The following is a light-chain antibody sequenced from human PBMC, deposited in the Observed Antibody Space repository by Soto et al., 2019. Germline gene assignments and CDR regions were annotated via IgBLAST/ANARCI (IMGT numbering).Light chain of an antibody. J-gene: IGLJ2*01. CDR2: GVS. Sequence: QSALTQPPSASGSPGQSVTISCTGTSSDVGGYNYVSWYQQHPGKAPKLMIYGVSKRPSGVPDRFSGSTSGNTASLTVSGLQADDEADYYCSSYAGSNFVVFGGGTKVTVL. V-gene: IGLV2-8*01. CDR3: SSYAGSNFVV. CDR1: SSDVGGYNY.